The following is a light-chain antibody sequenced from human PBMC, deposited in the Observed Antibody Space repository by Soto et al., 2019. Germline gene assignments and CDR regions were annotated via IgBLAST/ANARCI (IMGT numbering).Light chain of an antibody. J-gene: IGLJ2*01. CDR3: VLYVSRGIWV. V-gene: IGLV8-61*01. CDR2: RTN. CDR1: SGSVSTSYY. Sequence: QTVVTQEPSFSVSPGGTVTLTCDLSSGSVSTSYYPSWYQRTPGQAPRTLIYRTNIRSSGVPDRFSSSILGSRAALTITGAQADDEADYYCVLYVSRGIWVFGGGTKLTVL.